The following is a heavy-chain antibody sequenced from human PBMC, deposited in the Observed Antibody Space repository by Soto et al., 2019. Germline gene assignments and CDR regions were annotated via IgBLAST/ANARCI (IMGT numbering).Heavy chain of an antibody. Sequence: GGSLRLSCAASGFTFSTYGMSWVRQAPGKGLEWVSVISGSGDSTYYADSVKGRFTISRDNSKNSLYLQMNSLRDEDTAVYYCARVGWSPALRGQRTLVTVSS. V-gene: IGHV3-23*01. CDR3: ARVGWSPAL. D-gene: IGHD1-26*01. J-gene: IGHJ4*02. CDR1: GFTFSTYG. CDR2: ISGSGDST.